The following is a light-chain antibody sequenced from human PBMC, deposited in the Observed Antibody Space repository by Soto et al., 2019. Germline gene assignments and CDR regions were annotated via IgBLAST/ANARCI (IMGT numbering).Light chain of an antibody. Sequence: DIEMTQSPSTLSASVGDRVTITCRASQSISRQLAWYQQKPGKAPNLLIYQTSNSETGVPSRFTGSGSGTEFTLTSSSLEADDLATYYWLKYRSYWTFGQGTKVEVQ. J-gene: IGKJ1*01. V-gene: IGKV1-5*03. CDR2: QTS. CDR1: QSISRQ. CDR3: LKYRSYWT.